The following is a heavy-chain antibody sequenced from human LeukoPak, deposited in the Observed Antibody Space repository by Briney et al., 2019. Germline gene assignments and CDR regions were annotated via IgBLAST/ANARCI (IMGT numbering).Heavy chain of an antibody. CDR1: GFTFSNAW. V-gene: IGHV3-15*01. Sequence: GGSRRLSCAASGFTFSNAWMSWVRQAPGKGLEWVGRIKSKTDGGTTDYAAPVKGRFTISRDDSKNTLYLQMNSLKTEDTAVYYCTTEWFAATPGYWGQGTLVTVSS. D-gene: IGHD2-15*01. CDR3: TTEWFAATPGY. CDR2: IKSKTDGGTT. J-gene: IGHJ4*02.